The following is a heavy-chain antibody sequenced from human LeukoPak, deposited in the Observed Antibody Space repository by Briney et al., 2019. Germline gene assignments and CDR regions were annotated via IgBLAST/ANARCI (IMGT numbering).Heavy chain of an antibody. J-gene: IGHJ4*02. D-gene: IGHD1-26*01. CDR2: ISASSNFI. Sequence: GGSLRLSCAASGFTFSTHSMYWVRQAPGKGLEWVSSISASSNFIHYAESVRGRFTISRDNAKNSLYLQMNSLRAEDTAEYYCARSAVGTSCCTAVDYWGQGTLVTVSS. CDR1: GFTFSTHS. V-gene: IGHV3-21*04. CDR3: ARSAVGTSCCTAVDY.